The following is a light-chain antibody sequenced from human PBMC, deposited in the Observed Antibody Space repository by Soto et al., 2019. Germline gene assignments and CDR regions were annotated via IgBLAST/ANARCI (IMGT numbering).Light chain of an antibody. J-gene: IGKJ4*01. CDR2: AAS. Sequence: DIQMTQSPSSLSASVGDGVTITCQASQSISSYLNWYQQKPGKAPKLLIYAASSLQSGVPSRFSGSGSGTDFTLTISSLQPEDFATYYCQQSYSTLPLTFGGGTKVDIK. CDR3: QQSYSTLPLT. CDR1: QSISSY. V-gene: IGKV1-39*01.